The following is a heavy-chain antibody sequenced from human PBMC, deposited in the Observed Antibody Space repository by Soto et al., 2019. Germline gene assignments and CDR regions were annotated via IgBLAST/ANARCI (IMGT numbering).Heavy chain of an antibody. V-gene: IGHV3-23*01. CDR2: ISGSGNST. CDR3: AKGGGPIAVADTLFDY. CDR1: GFTFSSYA. Sequence: EVPLLESGGGLVQPGGSLRLSCAASGFTFSSYAMTWVRQAPGKGLEWVSSISGSGNSTYYADPVKGRLTIPRDNSKNTLYLQLNSLRAEDTAVYYCAKGGGPIAVADTLFDYWGQGTLVTVSS. J-gene: IGHJ4*02. D-gene: IGHD6-19*01.